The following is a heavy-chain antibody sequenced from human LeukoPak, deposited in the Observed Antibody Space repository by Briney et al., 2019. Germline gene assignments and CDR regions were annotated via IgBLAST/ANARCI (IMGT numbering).Heavy chain of an antibody. CDR2: ISGGST. CDR1: GFTFSSYA. D-gene: IGHD5-12*01. CDR3: ANIGYGDY. J-gene: IGHJ4*02. V-gene: IGHV3-23*01. Sequence: GGSLRLSCAASGFTFSSYAMSWVRQAPGKGLEWVSAISGGSTYYADSVKGRFTISRDNSKNTLYLQMNSLRAEDTAVYYCANIGYGDYWGQGTLVTVSS.